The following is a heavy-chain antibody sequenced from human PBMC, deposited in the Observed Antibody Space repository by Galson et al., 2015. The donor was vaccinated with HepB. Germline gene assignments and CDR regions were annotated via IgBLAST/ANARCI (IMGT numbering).Heavy chain of an antibody. V-gene: IGHV4-34*01. CDR3: ARAVYYDFWNGFGP. D-gene: IGHD3-3*01. CDR2: INHNGGT. J-gene: IGHJ5*02. Sequence: SETLSLTCAVYGGSFNADYWSWIRQPPGKGLEWIGEINHNGGTNYNPSLKSRVTMSIDTSKNRFSLKLSSVTAADTAVYYCARAVYYDFWNGFGPWGQGTLVTVSS. CDR1: GGSFNADY.